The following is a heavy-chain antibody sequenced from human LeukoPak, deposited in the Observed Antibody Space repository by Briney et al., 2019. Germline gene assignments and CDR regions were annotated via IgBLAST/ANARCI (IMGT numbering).Heavy chain of an antibody. CDR1: GFTFSSYA. Sequence: PGGSLRLSCAASGFTFSSYAMSWVRQAPGKGLEWVSAISGSGGSTYYADSVKGRFTISRDNSKNTLYLQMNSLRAEGTAVYYCAAGLSDYDILTPLLWGQGTLVTVSS. CDR3: AAGLSDYDILTPLL. D-gene: IGHD3-9*01. CDR2: ISGSGGST. V-gene: IGHV3-23*01. J-gene: IGHJ4*02.